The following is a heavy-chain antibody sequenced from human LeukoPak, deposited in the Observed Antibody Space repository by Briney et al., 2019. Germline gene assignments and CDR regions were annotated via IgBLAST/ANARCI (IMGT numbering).Heavy chain of an antibody. J-gene: IGHJ4*02. CDR2: ISSSSSYT. CDR1: GFTFSDYY. D-gene: IGHD4-17*01. V-gene: IGHV3-11*03. CDR3: ASGDYGDYFDY. Sequence: GGSLRLSCAASGFTFSDYYMSWIRQAPGKGLEWVSYISSSSSYTNYADSVKGRFTISRDNAKNSLYLQMNSLRAEDTAVYYCASGDYGDYFDYWGQGTLVTVSS.